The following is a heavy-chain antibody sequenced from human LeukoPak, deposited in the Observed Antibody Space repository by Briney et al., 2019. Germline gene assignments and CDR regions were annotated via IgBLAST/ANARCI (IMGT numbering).Heavy chain of an antibody. CDR3: ARGMAPGYYYYYMDV. CDR2: IYTSGST. V-gene: IGHV4-4*09. D-gene: IGHD2-8*01. Sequence: SETLSLTCTVSGGSISSYYWSWIRQPPGKELEWIGYIYTSGSTNYNPSLKSRVTISVDTSKNQFSLKLSSVTAADTAVYYCARGMAPGYYYYYMDVWGKGTTVTVSS. J-gene: IGHJ6*03. CDR1: GGSISSYY.